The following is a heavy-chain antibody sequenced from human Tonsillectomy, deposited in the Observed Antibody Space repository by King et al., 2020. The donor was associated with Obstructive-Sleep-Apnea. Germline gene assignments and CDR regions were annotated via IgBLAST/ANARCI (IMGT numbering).Heavy chain of an antibody. Sequence: TLKESGPTLVKPTQTLTLTCTFSGFSLSTSGVGVGWVRQPPGKALEWLALIYWDDDNCYSPSLKSRLTITKDTPKNQVVLTMPNMDPVDTATYYCAHRRWGNNGFDYWGQGTLFTVSS. CDR1: GFSLSTSGVG. J-gene: IGHJ4*02. CDR2: IYWDDDN. V-gene: IGHV2-5*02. D-gene: IGHD1/OR15-1a*01. CDR3: AHRRWGNNGFDY.